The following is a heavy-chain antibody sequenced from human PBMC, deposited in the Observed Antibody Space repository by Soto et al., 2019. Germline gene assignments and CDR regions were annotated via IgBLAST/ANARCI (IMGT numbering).Heavy chain of an antibody. CDR2: IIPIFGTA. CDR1: GGTFSSYA. Sequence: SVKVSCKSSGGTFSSYAISWVRQAPGQGLEWMGGIIPIFGTANYAQKFQGRVTITADKSTSTAYMELSSLRSEDTAVYYCARVGPPGVVVVAARLSREYYYYGMDVWGQGTTVTV. CDR3: ARVGPPGVVVVAARLSREYYYYGMDV. V-gene: IGHV1-69*06. D-gene: IGHD2-15*01. J-gene: IGHJ6*02.